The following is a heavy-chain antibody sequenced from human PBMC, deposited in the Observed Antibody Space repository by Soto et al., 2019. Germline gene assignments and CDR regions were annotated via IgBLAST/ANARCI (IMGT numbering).Heavy chain of an antibody. J-gene: IGHJ4*02. CDR3: ARDIDFDIDN. CDR2: IHGYNGDT. V-gene: IGHV1-18*04. D-gene: IGHD1-26*01. Sequence: QIQLVQSGGEVREPGASVKVSCKSSGYTFTSYGVSWVRQVPGQGLEWMGWIHGYNGDTQYAQKFQGRLSVTTDTSTNTAYMELTSLNSDDTAVYSCARDIDFDIDNWGQGTLVTVSS. CDR1: GYTFTSYG.